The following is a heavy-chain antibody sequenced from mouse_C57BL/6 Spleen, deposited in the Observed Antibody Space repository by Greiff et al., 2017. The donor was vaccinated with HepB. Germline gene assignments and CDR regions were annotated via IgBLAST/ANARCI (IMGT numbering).Heavy chain of an antibody. D-gene: IGHD2-4*01. CDR3: ARGYDYPAWFAY. Sequence: VQLQQSGAELVMPGASVKLSCKASGYTFTSYWMHWVKQRPGQGLEWIGEIDPSDSYTNYNQKFKGKSTLTVDKSSSTAYMQLSSLTSEDSAVYYCARGYDYPAWFAYWGQGTLVTVSA. J-gene: IGHJ3*01. V-gene: IGHV1-69*01. CDR2: IDPSDSYT. CDR1: GYTFTSYW.